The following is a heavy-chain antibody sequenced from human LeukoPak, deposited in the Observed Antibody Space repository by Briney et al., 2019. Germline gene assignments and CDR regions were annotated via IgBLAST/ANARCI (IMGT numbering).Heavy chain of an antibody. V-gene: IGHV3-7*01. D-gene: IGHD3-22*01. CDR3: ARDETYYYDSSGYYFDY. CDR1: GFTFSSYW. J-gene: IGHJ4*02. CDR2: IKQDGSEK. Sequence: GGSLRLSCAASGFTFSSYWMSWVRQAPGKGLEWVANIKQDGSEKYYVDSVKGRFTISRDNAKNLLYLQMNSLRAEDTAVYYCARDETYYYDSSGYYFDYWGQGTLVTVSS.